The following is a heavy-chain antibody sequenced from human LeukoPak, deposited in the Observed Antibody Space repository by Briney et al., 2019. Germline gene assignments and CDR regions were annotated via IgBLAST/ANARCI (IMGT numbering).Heavy chain of an antibody. CDR2: IYYSRST. CDR1: GGSISGYY. V-gene: IGHV4-59*08. J-gene: IGHJ3*02. CDR3: ARHFTYYYDSSGYPRDAFDI. Sequence: PSETLSLTCTVSGGSISGYYWSWIRQSPGKGLVWIGYIYYSRSTNYNPSLKSRVTISVDMSKNQFSLKMSSVTAADTALYYCARHFTYYYDSSGYPRDAFDIWGQGTMVTVSS. D-gene: IGHD3-22*01.